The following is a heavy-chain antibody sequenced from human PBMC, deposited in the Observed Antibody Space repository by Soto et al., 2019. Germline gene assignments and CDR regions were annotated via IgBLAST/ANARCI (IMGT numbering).Heavy chain of an antibody. D-gene: IGHD2-15*01. CDR1: GFTFSSYW. V-gene: IGHV3-7*03. Sequence: VQLVESGGGLVQPGGSLRLSCAASGFTFSSYWMSWVRQAPGKGLEWVANIKQDGSEKYYVDSVKGRFTISRDNAKNSLYLQMNSLRAEDTAVYYCARGSIVVVVAAVFDYWGQGTLVTVSS. CDR2: IKQDGSEK. CDR3: ARGSIVVVVAAVFDY. J-gene: IGHJ4*02.